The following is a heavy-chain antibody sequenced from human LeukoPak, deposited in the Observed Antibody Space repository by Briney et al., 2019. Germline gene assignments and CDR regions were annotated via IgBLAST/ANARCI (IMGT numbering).Heavy chain of an antibody. J-gene: IGHJ4*02. Sequence: GASVKVSCKVSGYTLTELSMHRVRQAPGKGLEWMGGFDPEDGETIYAQKFQGRVTMTEDTSTDTAYMELSSLRSEDTAVYYCATGEIVGATNFDYWGRGTLVIVSS. V-gene: IGHV1-24*01. CDR1: GYTLTELS. D-gene: IGHD1-26*01. CDR3: ATGEIVGATNFDY. CDR2: FDPEDGET.